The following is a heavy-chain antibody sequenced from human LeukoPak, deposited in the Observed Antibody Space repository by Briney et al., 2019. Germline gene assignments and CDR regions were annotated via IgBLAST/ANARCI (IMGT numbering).Heavy chain of an antibody. V-gene: IGHV1-2*02. CDR1: GNTFTDYY. CDR2: INPTSGGT. J-gene: IGHJ4*02. Sequence: GASVKVSCKASGNTFTDYYLHWMRQAPGQGLEWMAWINPTSGGTAYAQKFQGRVSVTRDTSINTAYMELSSLTSDDTAVYYCARESGSTYDYWGQGTLVTVSS. CDR3: ARESGSTYDY. D-gene: IGHD6-13*01.